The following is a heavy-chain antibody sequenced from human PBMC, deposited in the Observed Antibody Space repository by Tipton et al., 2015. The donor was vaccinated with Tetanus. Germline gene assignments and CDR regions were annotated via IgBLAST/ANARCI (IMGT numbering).Heavy chain of an antibody. V-gene: IGHV4-34*01. D-gene: IGHD6-13*01. CDR1: GGSFSGYY. J-gene: IGHJ4*02. Sequence: TLSVTCAVYGGSFSGYYWSWIRQPPGKGLEWIGEINHSGSPNYNPSLKSRVTISVDTSKNQFSMKLSSVTAADTAVYYCARDLAAARVISYWGQGTLVTVSS. CDR3: ARDLAAARVISY. CDR2: INHSGSP.